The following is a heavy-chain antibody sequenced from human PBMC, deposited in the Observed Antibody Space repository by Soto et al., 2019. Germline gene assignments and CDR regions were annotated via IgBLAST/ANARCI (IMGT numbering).Heavy chain of an antibody. CDR2: ISGSGGST. CDR3: AKWIHYYDSSVFDY. V-gene: IGHV3-23*01. Sequence: GGSLRLSCAASGFTFSSYAMSGVRQDPGKGLEWVSAISGSGGSTYYADSVKGRFTISRDNSKNTLYLQMNSLRAEDTAVYYCAKWIHYYDSSVFDYWGQGTLVTVSS. J-gene: IGHJ4*02. CDR1: GFTFSSYA. D-gene: IGHD3-22*01.